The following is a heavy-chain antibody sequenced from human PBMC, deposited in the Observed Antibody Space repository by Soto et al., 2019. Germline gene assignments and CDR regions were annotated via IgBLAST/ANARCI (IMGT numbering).Heavy chain of an antibody. CDR1: GFNFKNYG. Sequence: QVQLVESGGGVVQPGVSLRLSCAASGFNFKNYGMHWVRQGPGKGLEWVAVIWNDGSNKYYGDSVQGRVTISRDNSKNTVYLQLNSLRVDDTAVYQCARDAGRGEPPFEYWGQGTLVTVSS. CDR2: IWNDGSNK. J-gene: IGHJ4*02. V-gene: IGHV3-33*01. CDR3: ARDAGRGEPPFEY. D-gene: IGHD3-10*01.